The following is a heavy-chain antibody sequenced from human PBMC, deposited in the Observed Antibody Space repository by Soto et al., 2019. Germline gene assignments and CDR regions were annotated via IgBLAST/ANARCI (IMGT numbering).Heavy chain of an antibody. V-gene: IGHV1-2*02. CDR2: INPKSRGT. J-gene: IGHJ5*02. Sequence: ASVKVSCKASGYTFTDYFIHWVRQAPGQGFEWMGWINPKSRGTTYAQKFQGRVTMTRDTSNSTAYMELRGLRSDDTAIYYCARVTLKAGNLFDPWGQGTLVTVSS. CDR3: ARVTLKAGNLFDP. CDR1: GYTFTDYF.